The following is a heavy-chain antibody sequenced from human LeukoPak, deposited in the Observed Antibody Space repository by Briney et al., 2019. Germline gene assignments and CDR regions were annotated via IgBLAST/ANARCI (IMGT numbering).Heavy chain of an antibody. CDR3: ARVLRAAALPLYYYYGMDV. D-gene: IGHD6-13*01. CDR2: IWYDGSNK. V-gene: IGHV3-33*01. Sequence: PGGSLRLSCAASGFTFSSYGMHWVPQAPGKGLEWVAVIWYDGSNKYYADSVKGRFTISRDNSKNTLYLQMNSLRAEDTAVYYCARVLRAAALPLYYYYGMDVWGQGTTVTVSS. CDR1: GFTFSSYG. J-gene: IGHJ6*02.